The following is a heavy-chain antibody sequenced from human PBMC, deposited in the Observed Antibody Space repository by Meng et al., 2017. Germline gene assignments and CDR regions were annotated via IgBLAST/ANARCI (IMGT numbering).Heavy chain of an antibody. CDR1: GGSISSSSYY. J-gene: IGHJ6*02. D-gene: IGHD2-2*02. Sequence: SETLSLTCTVSGGSISSSSYYWGWIRQPPGKGLEWIGSIYYSGSTYYNPSLKSRVTISVETSKNQFSLKLSSVTAADTAVYYCARDGAYPYYYYYYGMDVWGQGTTVTVSS. CDR2: IYYSGST. CDR3: ARDGAYPYYYYYYGMDV. V-gene: IGHV4-39*07.